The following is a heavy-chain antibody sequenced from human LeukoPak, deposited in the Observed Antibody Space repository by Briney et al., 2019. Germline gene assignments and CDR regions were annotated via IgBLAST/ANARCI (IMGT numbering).Heavy chain of an antibody. CDR2: ISGSGGST. CDR3: AKDLPDYGDPGEGY. V-gene: IGHV3-23*01. Sequence: PGGSLRLSCAASGLTFSSYAMSWVRQAPGKGLEWVSAISGSGGSTYYADSVKGRFTISRDNSKNTLYLQMNSLRAEDTAVYYCAKDLPDYGDPGEGYWGQGTLVTVSS. D-gene: IGHD4-17*01. J-gene: IGHJ4*02. CDR1: GLTFSSYA.